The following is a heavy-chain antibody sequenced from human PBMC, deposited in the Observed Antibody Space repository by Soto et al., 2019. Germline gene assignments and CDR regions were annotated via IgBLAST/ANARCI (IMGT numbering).Heavy chain of an antibody. Sequence: SETLSLTCTVSGCFISSYYWSWTRQPPGKGLEWIVYIYYSGSTNYNPSLKSRVTISVDTSKNQFSLKLSSVSAADTAVYFCARRLPLPFIVVVNVEWFDPWGQGTLVTVSS. V-gene: IGHV4-59*08. CDR2: IYYSGST. CDR3: ARRLPLPFIVVVNVEWFDP. D-gene: IGHD2-15*01. J-gene: IGHJ5*02. CDR1: GCFISSYY.